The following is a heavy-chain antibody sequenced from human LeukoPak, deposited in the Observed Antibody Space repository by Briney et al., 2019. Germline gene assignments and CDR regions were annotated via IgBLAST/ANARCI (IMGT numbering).Heavy chain of an antibody. J-gene: IGHJ4*02. D-gene: IGHD3-22*01. CDR2: IKEDGSEK. CDR1: GFTFSTYW. CDR3: ARDSSGYQ. V-gene: IGHV3-7*01. Sequence: GGSLRLSCAASGFTFSTYWMSWGRRAPGEGLGWVANIKEDGSEKYYGDSVKGRFTISRDNAKNSLYLEMNSLRVEDTAVYYCARDSSGYQWGQGTLVTVSS.